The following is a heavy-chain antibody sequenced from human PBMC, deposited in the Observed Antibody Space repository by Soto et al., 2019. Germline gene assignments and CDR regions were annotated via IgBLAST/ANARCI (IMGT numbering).Heavy chain of an antibody. J-gene: IGHJ4*02. D-gene: IGHD6-6*01. CDR1: IGSFSGYY. CDR3: ARAPKVSVSSQTRPDF. CDR2: ISQSGNT. Sequence: TCSIYIGSFSGYYWSWIRQPPGKGLEWIGEISQSGNTNYSQSLKSRVSISIDTSKKQFSLHLASLSAADTAVYYCARAPKVSVSSQTRPDFLGQGALIPISS. V-gene: IGHV4-34*01.